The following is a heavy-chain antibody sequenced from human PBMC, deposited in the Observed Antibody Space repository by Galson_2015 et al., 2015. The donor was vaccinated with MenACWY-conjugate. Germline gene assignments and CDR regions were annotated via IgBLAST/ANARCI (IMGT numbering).Heavy chain of an antibody. CDR2: IYYSGST. J-gene: IGHJ6*02. V-gene: IGHV4-59*01. D-gene: IGHD2-21*01. CDR1: GGSISSYY. Sequence: ETLSLTCTVSGGSISSYYWSWIRQPPGKGLEWIGYIYYSGSTNYNPSLKSRVTISVDTSKNQSSLRLSSVTAADTAVYYCARVSPDSFGMDVWGQGTTVTVSS. CDR3: ARVSPDSFGMDV.